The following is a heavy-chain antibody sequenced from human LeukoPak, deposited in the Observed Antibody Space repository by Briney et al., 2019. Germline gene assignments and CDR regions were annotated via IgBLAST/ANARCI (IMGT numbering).Heavy chain of an antibody. CDR1: GVTFSRYE. Sequence: GGSLRLSCAASGVTFSRYEMNWGRQAPGKGLECLANIKQDVSEKYYVHSVLGRFTLSTDNAKNSLILQMNSLRAADTAVYNCARDGTGCSFYDYWGQGTLVTVSS. J-gene: IGHJ4*02. V-gene: IGHV3-7*01. CDR2: IKQDVSEK. CDR3: ARDGTGCSFYDY. D-gene: IGHD2/OR15-2a*01.